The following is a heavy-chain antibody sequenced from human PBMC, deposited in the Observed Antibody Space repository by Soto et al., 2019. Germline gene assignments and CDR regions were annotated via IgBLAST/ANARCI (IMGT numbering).Heavy chain of an antibody. CDR2: ISAYNGNT. CDR3: ARDRGSYHNYYYYGMDV. Sequence: QVQLVQSGAEVKKPGASVKVSCKASGYTLTSYGISWVRQAPGQGLEWMGWISAYNGNTNYAQKLQGRVTMTTDTSTSTAYMELRSLRSDDTAVYYCARDRGSYHNYYYYGMDVWGQGTTVTVSS. D-gene: IGHD3-10*01. V-gene: IGHV1-18*01. J-gene: IGHJ6*02. CDR1: GYTLTSYG.